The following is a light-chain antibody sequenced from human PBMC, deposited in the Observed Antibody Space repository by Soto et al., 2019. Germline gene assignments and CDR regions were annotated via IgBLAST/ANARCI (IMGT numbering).Light chain of an antibody. CDR1: QSVLYSSNNKNE. Sequence: DIVMTQSPDSVAVSLGERATISCKSSQSVLYSSNNKNELAWYQQKAGQPPKLLIYWASTRESGVPDRFSGSGSGTDFTLTISSLQAEDVAVYYCQHYYNIPFTFGGGTKVDIK. CDR2: WAS. CDR3: QHYYNIPFT. J-gene: IGKJ4*01. V-gene: IGKV4-1*01.